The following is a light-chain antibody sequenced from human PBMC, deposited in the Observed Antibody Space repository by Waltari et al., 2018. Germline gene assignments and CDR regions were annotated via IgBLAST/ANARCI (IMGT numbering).Light chain of an antibody. Sequence: IVMTQSPATLSVSPGERATLSCRASQSISNYLAWYQQRPGQAPRLLIYDASTRATAVPARFSGNGSGTEFTLTISSLQSEDFAVYYCQEYNDWPLYSFGQGTELEIK. V-gene: IGKV3-15*01. CDR1: QSISNY. J-gene: IGKJ2*03. CDR2: DAS. CDR3: QEYNDWPLYS.